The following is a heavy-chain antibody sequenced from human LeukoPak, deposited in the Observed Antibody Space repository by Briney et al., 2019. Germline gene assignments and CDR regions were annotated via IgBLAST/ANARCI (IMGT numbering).Heavy chain of an antibody. CDR1: GYTFTSYY. V-gene: IGHV1-46*01. CDR2: INPSGGST. D-gene: IGHD2-2*01. J-gene: IGHJ6*02. CDR3: AREVEYCSSTSCYSARSHYYYYGMDV. Sequence: ASVKVSCKASGYTFTSYYMHWVRQAPGQGLEWMGIINPSGGSTSYAQKFQGRVTMTRDTSTSTVYMELSSLRSEDTAVYYCAREVEYCSSTSCYSARSHYYYYGMDVWGQGTTVTVSS.